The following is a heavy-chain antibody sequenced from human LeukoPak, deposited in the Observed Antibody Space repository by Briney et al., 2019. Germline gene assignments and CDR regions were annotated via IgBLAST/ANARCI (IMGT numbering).Heavy chain of an antibody. J-gene: IGHJ4*02. D-gene: IGHD2-21*02. CDR1: GGSFSGYY. CDR3: ASPYCGGDCPLGY. Sequence: SETLSLTCAVYGGSFSGYYWSWIRQPPGKGLEGIGEINHSGSTNYNPSLKSRVTISVDTSKNQFSLKLSSVTAADTAVYYCASPYCGGDCPLGYWGQGTLVTVSS. CDR2: INHSGST. V-gene: IGHV4-34*01.